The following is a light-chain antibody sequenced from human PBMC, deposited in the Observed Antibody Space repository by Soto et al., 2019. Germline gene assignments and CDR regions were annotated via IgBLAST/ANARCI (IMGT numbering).Light chain of an antibody. Sequence: QSALTQPASVSGSPGQSITISCTGTSSDVGGYNYVSWYQQHPGKAPKLMISEVSNRPSGVSNRVSGSKSGNTASLTISGLQAEDEADYYCSSYTSSSTRVFGGGTKLTVL. CDR2: EVS. CDR3: SSYTSSSTRV. V-gene: IGLV2-14*01. J-gene: IGLJ3*02. CDR1: SSDVGGYNY.